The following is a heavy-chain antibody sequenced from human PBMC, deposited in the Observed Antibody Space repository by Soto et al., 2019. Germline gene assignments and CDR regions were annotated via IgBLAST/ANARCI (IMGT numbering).Heavy chain of an antibody. D-gene: IGHD3-22*01. Sequence: PSETLSLTCTVSGGSISSGGYYWSWIHQHPGKGLEWIGYIYYSGSTYYNPSLKSRVTISVDTSKNQFSLKLSSVTAADTAVYYCARDRLEYDSSSLDAFDIWGQGTMVTVSS. CDR1: GGSISSGGYY. J-gene: IGHJ3*02. CDR2: IYYSGST. V-gene: IGHV4-31*03. CDR3: ARDRLEYDSSSLDAFDI.